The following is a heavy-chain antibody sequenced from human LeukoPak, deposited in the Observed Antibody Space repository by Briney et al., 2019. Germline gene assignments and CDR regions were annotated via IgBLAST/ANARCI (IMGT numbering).Heavy chain of an antibody. CDR1: GGSFSGYY. Sequence: PSETLSLTCAVYGGSFSGYYWSWIRQPPGKGLEWNGEINHSGSTNYNPSLRSRVTMSVDTSKNQFSLKLSSVTAADTAVYYCARDVSDYGGNYYYYYYMDVWGKGTTVTVSS. J-gene: IGHJ6*03. V-gene: IGHV4-34*01. CDR2: INHSGST. CDR3: ARDVSDYGGNYYYYYYMDV. D-gene: IGHD4-23*01.